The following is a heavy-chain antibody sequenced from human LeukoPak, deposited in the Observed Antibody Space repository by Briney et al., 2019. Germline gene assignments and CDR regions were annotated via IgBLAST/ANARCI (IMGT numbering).Heavy chain of an antibody. CDR1: GFAFSIYW. J-gene: IGHJ3*02. D-gene: IGHD6-13*01. Sequence: GGSLRLSCAASGFAFSIYWMSWVRQAPGKGLQWVANIKQDGSAKYYVDSVKGRFTISRDNAKTSLYLQMNSLRAEDTAVYYCARDTSSWYEGDTFDIWGQGTMVTVSS. CDR3: ARDTSSWYEGDTFDI. V-gene: IGHV3-7*01. CDR2: IKQDGSAK.